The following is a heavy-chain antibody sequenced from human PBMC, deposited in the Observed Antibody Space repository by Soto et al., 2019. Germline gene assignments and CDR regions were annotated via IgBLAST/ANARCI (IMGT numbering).Heavy chain of an antibody. J-gene: IGHJ4*02. Sequence: SVKVSCKASGGTFSSYRINWVRQAPGQGLEWVGGLVPIYRTADYAQKFQGRVTITADESARTSYMELRSLKSQDTAVYYCVRDSGAKLSSSWGQGTLVTVSS. CDR2: LVPIYRTA. CDR3: VRDSGAKLSSS. V-gene: IGHV1-69*13. D-gene: IGHD6-13*01. CDR1: GGTFSSYR.